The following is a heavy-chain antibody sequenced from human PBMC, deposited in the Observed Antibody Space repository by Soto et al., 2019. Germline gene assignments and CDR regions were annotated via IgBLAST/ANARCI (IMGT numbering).Heavy chain of an antibody. V-gene: IGHV4-59*08. Sequence: SETLSLTCTVSDDSFISYYWNCIRQPPGKCLEWSGYMHNTGSTNYNPSLKSQVTMSLDTSKNQFSLKLSSVTAADTAVYYGAGQYSSSWLDSWGQGTLVTVSS. D-gene: IGHD6-13*01. J-gene: IGHJ4*02. CDR1: DDSFISYY. CDR2: MHNTGST. CDR3: AGQYSSSWLDS.